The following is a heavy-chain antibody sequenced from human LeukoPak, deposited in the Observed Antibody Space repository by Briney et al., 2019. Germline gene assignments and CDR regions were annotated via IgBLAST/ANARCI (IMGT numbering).Heavy chain of an antibody. V-gene: IGHV4-59*01. CDR1: GGSLSRYY. J-gene: IGHJ4*02. CDR2: IYYSGIT. CDR3: ARAPPPRYSYGVYFDY. D-gene: IGHD5-18*01. Sequence: SETLSLTCTVSGGSLSRYYWSCIPQPPGHGLEWIGYIYYSGITNYNPSLKSRVNISVDTSKNQFSLKLSSVTAAETAVYYCARAPPPRYSYGVYFDYWGQGTLVTVSS.